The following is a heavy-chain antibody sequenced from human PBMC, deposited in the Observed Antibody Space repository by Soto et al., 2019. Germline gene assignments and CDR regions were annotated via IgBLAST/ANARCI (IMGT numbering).Heavy chain of an antibody. V-gene: IGHV1-69*01. D-gene: IGHD1-26*01. J-gene: IGHJ4*02. Sequence: QVQLVQSGAEVKKPGSSVKVSCKASGGTFSSYAISWVRQAPGQGLEWMGGIIPIFGTANYAQKFQGRVTITADESTSTAYMELSSLRSEYTAVYYCARGYSGSYLLDHYRFDYWGQGTLVTVSS. CDR2: IIPIFGTA. CDR1: GGTFSSYA. CDR3: ARGYSGSYLLDHYRFDY.